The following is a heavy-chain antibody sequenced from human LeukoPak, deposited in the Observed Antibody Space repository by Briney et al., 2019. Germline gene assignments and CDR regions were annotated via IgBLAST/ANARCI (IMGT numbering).Heavy chain of an antibody. J-gene: IGHJ4*02. Sequence: PSESLSLTCAVSGGSISTRYYYWGWIRQPPGKGLEGIGTIHDSGSTYYSPSLKSQVTISVDTSNNQFSLKLSSVTAGDTAVYYCASLYFHGSGSFPNYWGQGILVTVST. CDR2: IHDSGST. V-gene: IGHV4-39*01. D-gene: IGHD3-10*01. CDR1: GGSISTRYYY. CDR3: ASLYFHGSGSFPNY.